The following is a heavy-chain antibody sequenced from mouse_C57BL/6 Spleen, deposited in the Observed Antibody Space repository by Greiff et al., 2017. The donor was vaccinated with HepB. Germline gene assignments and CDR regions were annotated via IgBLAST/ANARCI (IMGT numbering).Heavy chain of an antibody. CDR2: ISGGGGNT. Sequence: EVKLMESGGGLVKPGGSLKLSCAASGFTFSSYTMSWVRQTPEKRLEWVATISGGGGNTYYPDSVKGRFTISRDNAKNTLYLQMSSLRSEDTALYYCARHAYRYDYDDGYYAMDYWGQGTSVTVSS. J-gene: IGHJ4*01. CDR1: GFTFSSYT. CDR3: ARHAYRYDYDDGYYAMDY. V-gene: IGHV5-9*01. D-gene: IGHD2-4*01.